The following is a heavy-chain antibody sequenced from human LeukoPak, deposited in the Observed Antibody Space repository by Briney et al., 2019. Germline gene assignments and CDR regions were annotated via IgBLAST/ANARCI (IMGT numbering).Heavy chain of an antibody. J-gene: IGHJ6*03. CDR3: AKGDNNWYYRSGTYYYYMDV. Sequence: QTGGSLRLSCAASGFTFSSYAMTWVRQAPAKGLQGVSTISGSGRTTYYADSVKGRFTISRDTSKNTLYLQMNSLRADDTAVYYCAKGDNNWYYRSGTYYYYMDVWGKGTTVTVSS. CDR2: ISGSGRTT. D-gene: IGHD1-7*01. CDR1: GFTFSSYA. V-gene: IGHV3-23*01.